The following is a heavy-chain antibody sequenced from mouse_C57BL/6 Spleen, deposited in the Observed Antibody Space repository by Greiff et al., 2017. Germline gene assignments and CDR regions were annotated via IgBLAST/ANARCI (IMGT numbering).Heavy chain of an antibody. V-gene: IGHV1-55*01. CDR3: ARRDWGSSYNYAMDY. J-gene: IGHJ4*01. Sequence: QVQLQQPGAELVKPGASVKMSCKASGYTFTSYWITWVKQRPGQGLEWIGDIYPGSGSTNYNEKFKSKATLTVDTASSTAYMQLSSLTSEDSAVYYCARRDWGSSYNYAMDYWGQGTSVTVSS. CDR2: IYPGSGST. D-gene: IGHD1-1*01. CDR1: GYTFTSYW.